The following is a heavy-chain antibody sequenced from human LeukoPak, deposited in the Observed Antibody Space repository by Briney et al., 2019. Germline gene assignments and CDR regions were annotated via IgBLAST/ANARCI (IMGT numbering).Heavy chain of an antibody. J-gene: IGHJ5*02. Sequence: SETLSLTCAVYGGSFSGYYWSWIRQPPGKGLEWIGEINHSGSTNYNPSFKSRVTISVDTSKNQFSLKLSSVTAADTAVYYCARLYYYGSGSYEWFDPWGQGTLVTVSS. V-gene: IGHV4-34*01. CDR3: ARLYYYGSGSYEWFDP. CDR2: INHSGST. CDR1: GGSFSGYY. D-gene: IGHD3-10*01.